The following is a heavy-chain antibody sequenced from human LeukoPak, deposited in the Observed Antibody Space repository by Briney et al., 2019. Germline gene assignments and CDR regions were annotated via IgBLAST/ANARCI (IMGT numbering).Heavy chain of an antibody. CDR3: ARDHIFGVVIPTAMDV. V-gene: IGHV3-21*01. CDR1: GFTFSSYS. Sequence: GGSLRLSCAASGFTFSSYSMNWVRQAPGKGLEWVSSISSSSSYIYYADSVKGQFTISRDNAKNSLYLQMNSLSAEDTAVYYCARDHIFGVVIPTAMDVWGQGTTVTVSS. J-gene: IGHJ6*02. D-gene: IGHD3-3*02. CDR2: ISSSSSYI.